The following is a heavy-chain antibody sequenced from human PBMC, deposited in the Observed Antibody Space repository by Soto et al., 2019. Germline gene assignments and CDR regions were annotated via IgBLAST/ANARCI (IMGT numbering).Heavy chain of an antibody. J-gene: IGHJ6*02. CDR2: ISYDGSNK. Sequence: GGSLRLSCAASGFTFSSYGMHWVRQAPGKGLEWVAVISYDGSNKYYADSVKGRFTISRDNSKNTLYLQMNSLRAEDTAVYYCAKSPDRYISGWYLTWNPPRDHYYYGMDVWGQGTTVTVSS. CDR1: GFTFSSYG. D-gene: IGHD6-19*01. V-gene: IGHV3-30*18. CDR3: AKSPDRYISGWYLTWNPPRDHYYYGMDV.